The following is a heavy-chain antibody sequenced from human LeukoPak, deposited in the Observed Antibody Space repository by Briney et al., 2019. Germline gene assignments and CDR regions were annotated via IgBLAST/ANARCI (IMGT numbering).Heavy chain of an antibody. CDR3: AKHFYGSGTQSMDV. J-gene: IGHJ6*02. CDR2: IYYSGTT. CDR1: NDSTRSYY. Sequence: PSEALSLTCTVSNDSTRSYYWSWIRQPPGKGLEWVGYIYYSGTTNYNPSLKSRVTISIDTSKNQLSLKLSSVTAADTAVYYCAKHFYGSGTQSMDVWGQGTTVTVSS. D-gene: IGHD3-10*01. V-gene: IGHV4-59*08.